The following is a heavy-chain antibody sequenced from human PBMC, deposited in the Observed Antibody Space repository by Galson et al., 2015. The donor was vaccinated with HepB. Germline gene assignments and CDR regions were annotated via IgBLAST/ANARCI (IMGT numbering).Heavy chain of an antibody. CDR1: GGSFSGYY. D-gene: IGHD3-3*01. V-gene: IGHV4-34*01. CDR3: ARGGGLRFLGQRWWFDP. J-gene: IGHJ5*02. CDR2: INHSGST. Sequence: LSLTCAVYGGSFSGYYWSWIRQPPGKGLEWIGEINHSGSTNYNPSLKSRVTISVDTSKNQFSLKLSSVTAADTAVYYCARGGGLRFLGQRWWFDPWGQGTLVTVSS.